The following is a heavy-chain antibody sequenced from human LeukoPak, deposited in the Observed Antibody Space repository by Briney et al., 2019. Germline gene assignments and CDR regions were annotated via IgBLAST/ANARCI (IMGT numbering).Heavy chain of an antibody. CDR1: GYSFTSYW. D-gene: IGHD6-13*01. CDR2: IYPGDSDT. Sequence: GESLKISCKGSGYSFTSYWIGWVRHVPGKGLEYMGIIYPGDSDTRYRPSFQGQVTISADKSISTAYLQWSSLKASDTAIYYCARRSQLGYYYYGMDVWGQGTTVTVSS. J-gene: IGHJ6*02. V-gene: IGHV5-51*01. CDR3: ARRSQLGYYYYGMDV.